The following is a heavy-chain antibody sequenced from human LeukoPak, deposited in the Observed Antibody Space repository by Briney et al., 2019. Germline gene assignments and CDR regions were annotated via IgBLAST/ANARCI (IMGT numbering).Heavy chain of an antibody. CDR3: ARGPTPVYYYYGMDV. CDR2: ISYDGSNK. CDR1: GFTFSSYA. Sequence: GGSLRLSCAASGFTFSSYAMHWVRQAPGKGLEWVAVISYDGSNKYYADSVKGRFTISRDNSKNTLYLQMNSLRAEDTAVYYCARGPTPVYYYYGMDVWGRGTTVTVSS. V-gene: IGHV3-30*04. J-gene: IGHJ6*02.